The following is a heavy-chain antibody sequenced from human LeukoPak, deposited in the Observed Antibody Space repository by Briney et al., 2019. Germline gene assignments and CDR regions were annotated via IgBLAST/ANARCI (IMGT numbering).Heavy chain of an antibody. CDR2: IYYSGST. V-gene: IGHV4-39*01. J-gene: IGHJ5*02. CDR3: ALGVVTASTWFDP. Sequence: PSETLSLTCTVSGGSFSSSSYYWGWIRQPPGKGLEWIGSIYYSGSTYYNPSLKSRVTISVGTSKNQFSLKPSSVTAADTAVYYCALGVVTASTWFDPWGQGTLVTASS. D-gene: IGHD3-3*01. CDR1: GGSFSSSSYY.